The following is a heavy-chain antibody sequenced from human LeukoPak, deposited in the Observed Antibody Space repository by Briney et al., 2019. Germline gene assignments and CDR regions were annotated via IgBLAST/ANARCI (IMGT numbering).Heavy chain of an antibody. D-gene: IGHD2-2*01. Sequence: PGGSLGLSCEASGFTFSSHAMSWVHQAPGKGLEWVSAVTGSTSNTFYADSVKGRFTISRDNSKSMLYLEMNSLRVEDTAIYYCAKDRSSSTSCSSYWGRGTLVTVSS. V-gene: IGHV3-23*01. CDR3: AKDRSSSTSCSSY. CDR1: GFTFSSHA. CDR2: VTGSTSNT. J-gene: IGHJ4*02.